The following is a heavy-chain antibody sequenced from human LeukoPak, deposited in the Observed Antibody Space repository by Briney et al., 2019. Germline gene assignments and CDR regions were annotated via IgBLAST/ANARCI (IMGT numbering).Heavy chain of an antibody. V-gene: IGHV1-24*01. J-gene: IGHJ3*02. CDR2: FDPEDGET. D-gene: IGHD5-24*01. CDR1: GYTLTELS. CDR3: ATDKGALRGPHPPAPDAFDI. Sequence: GASVKVSCKVSGYTLTELSMHWVRQAPGKGLEWMGGFDPEDGETIYAQKFQGRVTMTEDTSTDTAYMELSSLRSEDTAVYYCATDKGALRGPHPPAPDAFDIWGQGTMVTVSS.